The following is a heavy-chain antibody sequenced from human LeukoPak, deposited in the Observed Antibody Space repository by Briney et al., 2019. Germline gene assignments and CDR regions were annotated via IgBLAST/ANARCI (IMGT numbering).Heavy chain of an antibody. D-gene: IGHD4-17*01. J-gene: IGHJ4*02. CDR3: ARHASVTRFAY. V-gene: IGHV4-39*01. CDR2: LYYSGST. Sequence: PSETLSLTCTVSGDSISSTSYSWGWIRQPPGKGLEWIGSLYYSGSTYWNPSLKSRVTISVDTSKNQFSLNLSSVTAADTAVYYCARHASVTRFAYWGQGTLVTVSS. CDR1: GDSISSTSYS.